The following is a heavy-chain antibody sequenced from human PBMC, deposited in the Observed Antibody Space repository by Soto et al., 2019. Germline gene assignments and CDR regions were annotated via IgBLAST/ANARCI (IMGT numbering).Heavy chain of an antibody. Sequence: QVQLVQSGAEVKKPGSSVKVSCKASGDTFTRYGVSWVRQAPGQGLEWMGGIIPIFGTTNYAQKFQDRVTISAYESTSIAYAEMSSLRSEDTAVYYCASGQYRISLSYSSEYVLEVWGQGTTVTV. CDR1: GDTFTRYG. V-gene: IGHV1-69*01. CDR2: IIPIFGTT. D-gene: IGHD2-21*01. J-gene: IGHJ6*02. CDR3: ASGQYRISLSYSSEYVLEV.